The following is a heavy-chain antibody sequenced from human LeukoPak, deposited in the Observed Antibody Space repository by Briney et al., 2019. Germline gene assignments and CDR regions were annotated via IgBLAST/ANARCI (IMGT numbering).Heavy chain of an antibody. CDR1: GFTFSSYW. Sequence: GGSLRLSCAASGFTFSSYWMSWVRQAPGKGLEWVANIKQDGSEKYYVDSVKGRFTISRDNAKNSLYLEINNLRAEDTAVYYCARDLGRYFDLWGRGTLVIVSS. CDR2: IKQDGSEK. CDR3: ARDLGRYFDL. J-gene: IGHJ2*01. V-gene: IGHV3-7*01.